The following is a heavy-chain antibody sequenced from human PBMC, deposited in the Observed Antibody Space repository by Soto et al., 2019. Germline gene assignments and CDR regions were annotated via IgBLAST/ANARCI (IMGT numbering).Heavy chain of an antibody. Sequence: QVQLVESGGGVVQPGRSRRLSCAASGFTFSTYAMHWVRQAPGKGLEWVAVISYDESLIHYTDSVKGRFTISRDNSKNTLYLQMNSLTTEDTAVYYCARDGPNRVATEWVALWDYWGQGTLVTVSS. CDR3: ARDGPNRVATEWVALWDY. CDR2: ISYDESLI. V-gene: IGHV3-30-3*01. J-gene: IGHJ4*02. D-gene: IGHD5-12*01. CDR1: GFTFSTYA.